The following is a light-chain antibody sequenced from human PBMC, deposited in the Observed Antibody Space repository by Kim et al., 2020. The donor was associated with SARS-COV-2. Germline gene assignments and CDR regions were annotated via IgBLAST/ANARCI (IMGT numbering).Light chain of an antibody. CDR2: GKY. Sequence: SSELTQDPAVSVALGQTVRLTCQGDSLRSYYATWYQQRPGQAPTLVLYGKYDRPSGIPDRFSGSASGNTASLTLTGAQAEDEGDYYCSSRDTTGDHVVFG. J-gene: IGLJ3*02. CDR1: SLRSYY. V-gene: IGLV3-19*01. CDR3: SSRDTTGDHVV.